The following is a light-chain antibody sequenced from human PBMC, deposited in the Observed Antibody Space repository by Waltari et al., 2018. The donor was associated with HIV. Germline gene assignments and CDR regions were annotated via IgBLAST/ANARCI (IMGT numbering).Light chain of an antibody. V-gene: IGKV1-5*03. CDR1: QSIDSW. CDR2: KAS. J-gene: IGKJ2*01. CDR3: QQYKSYSPSS. Sequence: DIKMTQSPSTLSASLGDTVSITCRASQSIDSWLAWYQQKPGKAPKLLIYKASNLESGVPPSFSGSGSGTEFTLTITSLLPDDFATYYCQQYKSYSPSSFGQGTRLEIK.